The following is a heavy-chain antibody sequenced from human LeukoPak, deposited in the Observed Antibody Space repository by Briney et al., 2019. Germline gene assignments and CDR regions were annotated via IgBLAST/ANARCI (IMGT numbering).Heavy chain of an antibody. CDR2: ISSSGSTI. J-gene: IGHJ4*02. V-gene: IGHV3-11*04. Sequence: GESLRLSCAASGFTFSDYYMSWIRQAPGKGLEWVSYISSSGSTIYYADSVKGRFTISRDNAKNSLYLQMNSLRAEDTAVYYCARVNDVDTARIDYWGQGTMVTVSS. CDR3: ARVNDVDTARIDY. D-gene: IGHD5-18*01. CDR1: GFTFSDYY.